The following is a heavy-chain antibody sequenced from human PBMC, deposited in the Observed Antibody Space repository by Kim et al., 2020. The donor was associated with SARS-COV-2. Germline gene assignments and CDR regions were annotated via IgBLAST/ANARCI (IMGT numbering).Heavy chain of an antibody. CDR2: INPSGGST. V-gene: IGHV1-46*01. CDR3: ARAATARDYYYYYGMDV. Sequence: ASVKVSCEASGYTFTSYYMHWVRQAPGQGLEWMGIINPSGGSTSYAQKFQGRVTMTRDTSTSTVYMELSSLRSEDTAVYYCARAATARDYYYYYGMDVWGQGTTVTVSS. CDR1: GYTFTSYY. D-gene: IGHD6-6*01. J-gene: IGHJ6*02.